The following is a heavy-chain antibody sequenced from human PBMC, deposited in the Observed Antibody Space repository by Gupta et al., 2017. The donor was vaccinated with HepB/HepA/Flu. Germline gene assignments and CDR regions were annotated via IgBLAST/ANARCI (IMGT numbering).Heavy chain of an antibody. D-gene: IGHD3-16*01. CDR3: ARDKYYRFLGERTGDRSPFDY. V-gene: IGHV1-18*01. Sequence: WVRQAPGQGLEWMGWISAYNGNTNYAQKLQGRVTMTTDTSTSTAYMELRSLRSDDTAVYYCARDKYYRFLGERTGDRSPFDYWGQGTLVPVYS. J-gene: IGHJ4*02. CDR2: ISAYNGNT.